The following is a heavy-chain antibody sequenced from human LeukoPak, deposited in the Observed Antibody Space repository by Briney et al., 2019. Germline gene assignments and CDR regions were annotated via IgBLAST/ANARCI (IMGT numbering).Heavy chain of an antibody. Sequence: PSETLSLTCAVFGGSFSDFYWSWIRQPPGKGLQWIGSIHYSGSTFYNPSLKSRVTISQDTSKDQFSLKLTSVTAADTAVYYCAALDSSSGWFDPWGRGILVTVSS. CDR2: IHYSGST. J-gene: IGHJ5*02. CDR1: GGSFSDFY. V-gene: IGHV4-34*01. CDR3: AALDSSSGWFDP. D-gene: IGHD6-6*01.